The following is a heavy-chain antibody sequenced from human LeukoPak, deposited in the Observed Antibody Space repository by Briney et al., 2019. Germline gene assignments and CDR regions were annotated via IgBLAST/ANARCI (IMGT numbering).Heavy chain of an antibody. Sequence: SETLSLTCIVSGGSIVSSTFYWGWVRQPPGKGLEWIGIIHHSGSTHYDSSLKSRVTISVDTSKNTLSLKLNSVTAADTAVYYCARARIHSELLRDHDAFDIWGQGTMVTVSS. V-gene: IGHV4-39*07. D-gene: IGHD1-14*01. CDR1: GGSIVSSTFY. CDR3: ARARIHSELLRDHDAFDI. J-gene: IGHJ3*02. CDR2: IHHSGST.